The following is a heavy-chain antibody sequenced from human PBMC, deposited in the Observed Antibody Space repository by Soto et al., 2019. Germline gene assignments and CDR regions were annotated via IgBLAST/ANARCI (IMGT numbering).Heavy chain of an antibody. J-gene: IGHJ4*02. Sequence: QLQVQESGPGQVKPSQTLSLTCTVSGGSITSHHYYWGWIRQPPGKGLEWIGSIYSGGNTYYNPSLRSRLTIFVDTAKNLISLKLNSVTAADSAIYYCGSGQSTTWIDNWGLGTQVSVSS. CDR2: IYSGGNT. D-gene: IGHD2-2*01. V-gene: IGHV4-39*01. CDR1: GGSITSHHYY. CDR3: GSGQSTTWIDN.